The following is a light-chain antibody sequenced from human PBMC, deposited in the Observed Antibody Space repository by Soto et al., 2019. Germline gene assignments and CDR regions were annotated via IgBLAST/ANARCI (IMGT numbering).Light chain of an antibody. CDR2: AAS. CDR1: QGIGSD. V-gene: IGKV1-8*01. CDR3: QQYYNYPWT. Sequence: AIRMTQSPSSLSASTGDRVTITCRASQGIGSDLAWYQQKPGKAPKLLIYAASTLQSGVPSRFSGSGSGTDFTLTISCLQSEDFATYYCQQYYNYPWTFGQGTKVEIK. J-gene: IGKJ1*01.